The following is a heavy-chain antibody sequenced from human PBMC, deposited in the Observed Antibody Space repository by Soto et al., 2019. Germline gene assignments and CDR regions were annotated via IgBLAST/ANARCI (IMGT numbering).Heavy chain of an antibody. CDR3: ASADLLSWAY. D-gene: IGHD1-26*01. J-gene: IGHJ4*02. CDR1: GGTFSTYT. V-gene: IGHV1-69*08. Sequence: SVKVSCKTSGGTFSTYTITWVRQAPGLGLEWMGRITPMFDSLNYAQKFQGRVTLTADKATSTAYLELSSLRSEDSAVYYCASADLLSWAYWGQGTLVTSPQ. CDR2: ITPMFDSL.